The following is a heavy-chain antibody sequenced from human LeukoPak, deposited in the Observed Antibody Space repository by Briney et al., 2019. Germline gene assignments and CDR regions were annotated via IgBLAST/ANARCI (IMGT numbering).Heavy chain of an antibody. Sequence: GGSLRLSCAASGFTFSSHAMVWVRQAPGKGLEWLSFVSHDASKNFHAESVKGRFTISRDNAKNSLYLQMNSLRAEDTAVYYCARDLRSVRWWGSYYTYNWFDPWGQGTLVTVSS. D-gene: IGHD3-10*01. CDR1: GFTFSSHA. CDR2: VSHDASKN. J-gene: IGHJ5*02. CDR3: ARDLRSVRWWGSYYTYNWFDP. V-gene: IGHV3-30-3*01.